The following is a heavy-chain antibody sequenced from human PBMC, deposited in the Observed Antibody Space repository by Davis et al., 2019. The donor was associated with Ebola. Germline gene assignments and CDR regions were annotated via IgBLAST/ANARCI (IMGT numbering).Heavy chain of an antibody. V-gene: IGHV3-23*01. CDR2: ISGSGGST. CDR3: ANIQLWFYYYGMDV. Sequence: GESLKISCAASGFTVSSNYMSWVRQAPGKGLEWVSVISGSGGSTYYADSVKGRFTISRDNSKNTLYLQMNSLRAEDTAVYYCANIQLWFYYYGMDVWGQGTTVTVSS. D-gene: IGHD5-18*01. CDR1: GFTVSSNY. J-gene: IGHJ6*02.